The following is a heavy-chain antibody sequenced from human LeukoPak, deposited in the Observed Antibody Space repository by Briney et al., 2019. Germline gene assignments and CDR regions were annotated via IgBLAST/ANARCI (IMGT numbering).Heavy chain of an antibody. CDR2: IYYSGST. V-gene: IGHV4-31*11. Sequence: SETLSLTCAVSGGSISSGGHYWSWIRQRPGKGLEWIGYIYYSGSTYYNPSLKSRVTISVDTSKNQFSLKLSSVTAAVTAVYYCARTYGSGSFVWDGMDVWGKGTTVTVSS. CDR3: ARTYGSGSFVWDGMDV. J-gene: IGHJ6*04. CDR1: GGSISSGGHY. D-gene: IGHD3-10*01.